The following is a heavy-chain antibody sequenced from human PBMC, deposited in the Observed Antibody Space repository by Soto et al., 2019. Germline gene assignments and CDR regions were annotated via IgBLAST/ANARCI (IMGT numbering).Heavy chain of an antibody. D-gene: IGHD3-3*01. Sequence: LSLTCAVSGYSISSGYYWGWIRQPPGKGLEWIGSIYHSGSTYYNPSLKSRVTISVDTSKNQFSLKLSSVTAADTAVYYCARVGALYDFWSGYYGMDVWGQGTTVTVSS. V-gene: IGHV4-38-2*01. J-gene: IGHJ6*02. CDR3: ARVGALYDFWSGYYGMDV. CDR1: GYSISSGYY. CDR2: IYHSGST.